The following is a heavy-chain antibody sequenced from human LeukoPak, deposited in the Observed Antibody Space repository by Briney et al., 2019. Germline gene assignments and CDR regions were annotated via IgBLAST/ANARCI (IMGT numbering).Heavy chain of an antibody. V-gene: IGHV4-59*08. J-gene: IGHJ4*02. CDR3: ARHPFATPFDS. Sequence: PSETLSLTCTVSGGSISDNYWSWIRQPPGKGLEWMGYAYSSGHTIYNSSFKSRVAMSLDTSKSQFSLRLSSVTAADTALYFCARHPFATPFDSWGPGTLVTVSS. D-gene: IGHD2-15*01. CDR1: GGSISDNY. CDR2: AYSSGHT.